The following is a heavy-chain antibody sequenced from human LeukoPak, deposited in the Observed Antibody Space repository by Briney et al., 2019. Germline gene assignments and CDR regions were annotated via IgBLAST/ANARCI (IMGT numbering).Heavy chain of an antibody. CDR1: GFTVDDYG. Sequence: GGSLTLSCAASGFTVDDYGTSWVRRAPGKGLEWGSGINWNGGSTGYADPVKGRFTISRDNAKNSLYLQMNSLRAEDTALYYCSRCRLDQDYFDYWGQGTLVTVSS. CDR3: SRCRLDQDYFDY. CDR2: INWNGGST. D-gene: IGHD1-1*01. V-gene: IGHV3-20*04. J-gene: IGHJ4*02.